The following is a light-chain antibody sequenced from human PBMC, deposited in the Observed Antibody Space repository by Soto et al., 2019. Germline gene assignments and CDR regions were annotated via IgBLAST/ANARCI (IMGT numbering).Light chain of an antibody. J-gene: IGKJ1*01. CDR1: RDISNN. Sequence: ETVMTQSPATLSLSPGERATLSCRASRDISNNLAWYQQKPGQAPRLLIYGASSRATGIPARFIGSGSGTEFTLTISSLQSEDFAVYYCQQYNNWPPKWAFGQGTKVDI. V-gene: IGKV3-15*01. CDR2: GAS. CDR3: QQYNNWPPKWA.